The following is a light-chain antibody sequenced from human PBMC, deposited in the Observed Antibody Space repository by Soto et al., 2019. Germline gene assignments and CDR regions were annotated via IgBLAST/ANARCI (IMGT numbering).Light chain of an antibody. J-gene: IGKJ1*01. CDR2: DAS. Sequence: EIVLTQSPATLSLSPGERATLSCGASQSVRKYLAWYQQKPGQAPRLVIFDASNRATGIPARFSGSGSGTDFTLIISSLEPEDVGVYYCQQRGNWAPTWPFGQGTKVDIK. CDR3: QQRGNWAPTWP. CDR1: QSVRKY. V-gene: IGKV3-11*01.